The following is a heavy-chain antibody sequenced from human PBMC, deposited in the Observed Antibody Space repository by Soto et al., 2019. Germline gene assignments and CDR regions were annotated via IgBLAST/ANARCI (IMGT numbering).Heavy chain of an antibody. Sequence: EGQLLESGGGLVQPGGSLRLSCVASGFTFKNFAMTWVRQAPGKGMEWVSAIGGSGSSANYADSVKGRFTVSRDDSKSTLYLLMSCLIFDDTALYYCAKDAVAYIGEWDWFDLWGQGTLVTVSS. CDR3: AKDAVAYIGEWDWFDL. V-gene: IGHV3-23*01. CDR2: IGGSGSSA. J-gene: IGHJ5*02. CDR1: GFTFKNFA. D-gene: IGHD3-10*01.